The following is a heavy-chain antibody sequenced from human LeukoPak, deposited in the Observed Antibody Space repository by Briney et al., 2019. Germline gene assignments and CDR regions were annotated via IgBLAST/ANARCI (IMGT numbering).Heavy chain of an antibody. V-gene: IGHV4-39*01. CDR3: ARRGRETYGRRGNYYYYYMDV. CDR1: GGSISSSSYY. J-gene: IGHJ6*03. D-gene: IGHD2-8*01. Sequence: SETLSLTCTVSGGSISSSSYYWGWIRQPPGKGLEWIGSIYYSGSTYYNPSLKSRVTISVDTSKNQFSLKLSSVTAADTAVYYCARRGRETYGRRGNYYYYYMDVWGKGTTVTISS. CDR2: IYYSGST.